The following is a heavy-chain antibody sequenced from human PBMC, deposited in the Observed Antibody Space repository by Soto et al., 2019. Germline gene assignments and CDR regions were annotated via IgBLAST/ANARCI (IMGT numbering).Heavy chain of an antibody. J-gene: IGHJ5*02. Sequence: PSETLSLTCAVYGGSFRGYSWTWIRQPPGKGLEWIGEINHTGSTNYNPSLKSRVTISVDTSKNQFSLKVNSVTAAATAVYYCARWCVMTRWCDPWGQGTLVSVSS. D-gene: IGHD2-15*01. CDR2: INHTGST. CDR1: GGSFRGYS. CDR3: ARWCVMTRWCDP. V-gene: IGHV4-34*01.